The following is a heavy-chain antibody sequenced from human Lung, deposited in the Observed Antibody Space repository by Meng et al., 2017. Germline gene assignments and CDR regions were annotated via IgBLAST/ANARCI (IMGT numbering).Heavy chain of an antibody. CDR3: ASHPRELPS. Sequence: VQLVHSGAEVKKPGALVKVSCKASGYTFTSYPIYWVRQAPGQRPEWMGWINTGNGAAKYSQKFQGRVTMTRDTSASTAYMELSSLTSEDTATYYCASHPRELPSWGQGTLVTVFS. J-gene: IGHJ4*02. CDR1: GYTFTSYP. CDR2: INTGNGAA. D-gene: IGHD1-26*01. V-gene: IGHV1-3*04.